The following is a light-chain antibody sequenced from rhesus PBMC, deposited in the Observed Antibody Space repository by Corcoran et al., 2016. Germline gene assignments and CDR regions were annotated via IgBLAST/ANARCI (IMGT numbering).Light chain of an antibody. CDR2: AES. J-gene: IGKJ4*01. V-gene: IGKV1-19*01. Sequence: DIQMTQSPSSLSASVGDKVTIPCHASQGISSWLAWYQQKPGQAPKPLFYAESSLQSGVPSRFSGSGSGTDYTLTISSLQPEDFATYYCQQYDDRPLTFGGGTKVEIK. CDR3: QQYDDRPLT. CDR1: QGISSW.